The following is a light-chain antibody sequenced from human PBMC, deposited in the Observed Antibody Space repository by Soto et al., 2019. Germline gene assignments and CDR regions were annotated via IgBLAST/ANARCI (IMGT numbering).Light chain of an antibody. V-gene: IGKV3-20*01. CDR1: QSVRSSH. J-gene: IGKJ2*01. CDR3: QQYGSPPYT. CDR2: ETS. Sequence: ETVLTQSPGTLSLSPGERVTLSCRASQSVRSSHLAWYQQKPGQAPGLLIFETSSRATGVPDRFSGSGSGTGFALTISRLEPEDFAVYFCQQYGSPPYTFGQGTKGDIK.